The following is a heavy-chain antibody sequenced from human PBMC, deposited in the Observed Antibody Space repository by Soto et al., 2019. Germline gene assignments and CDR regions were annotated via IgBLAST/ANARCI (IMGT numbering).Heavy chain of an antibody. D-gene: IGHD5-12*01. CDR2: MNPNSGNT. CDR3: ARGQRGWLQYYYYYGMDV. V-gene: IGHV1-8*01. CDR1: GYTFTSYD. Sequence: QVQLVQSGAEVKKPGASVKVSCKASGYTFTSYDINWVRQATGQGLEWMGWMNPNSGNTGYAQKCQGRVTMTRNTSLSTAYMELSSLRSEDTAVYYCARGQRGWLQYYYYYGMDVWGQGTTVTVSS. J-gene: IGHJ6*02.